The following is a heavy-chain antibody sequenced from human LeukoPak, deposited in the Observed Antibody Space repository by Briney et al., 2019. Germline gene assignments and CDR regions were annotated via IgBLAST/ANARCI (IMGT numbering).Heavy chain of an antibody. V-gene: IGHV3-30*04. CDR1: GFTFSSYA. D-gene: IGHD2-2*01. CDR3: AREFFVPAAWNHSDY. J-gene: IGHJ4*02. Sequence: QPGRSLRLSCAASGFTFSSYAMHWVRQAPGKGLEWVAVISYDGSNKYYADSVKGRFTISRDNSKNTLYLQMNSLRAEDTAVYYCAREFFVPAAWNHSDYWGQGTLVTVSS. CDR2: ISYDGSNK.